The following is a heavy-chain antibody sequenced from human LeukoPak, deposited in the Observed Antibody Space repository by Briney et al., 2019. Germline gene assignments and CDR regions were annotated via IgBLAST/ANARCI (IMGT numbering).Heavy chain of an antibody. CDR3: ARYNYDRSGDYKWFDP. V-gene: IGHV4-59*08. CDR1: GGSISSYY. J-gene: IGHJ5*02. D-gene: IGHD3-22*01. CDR2: IYYSGST. Sequence: SETLSLTCTVSGGSISSYYWSWIRQPPGKGLEWVGYIYYSGSTNYNPSLKSRVTISVDTSKNQFSLKLSSVTAADTAEYYCARYNYDRSGDYKWFDPWGQGTLVTVSS.